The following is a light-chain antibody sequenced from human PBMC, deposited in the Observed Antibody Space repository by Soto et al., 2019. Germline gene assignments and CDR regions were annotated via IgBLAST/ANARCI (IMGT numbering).Light chain of an antibody. V-gene: IGKV1-8*01. Sequence: IQMTQSPSSVSASVGDRVTITCRASQGISSYLAWYQQKPGKAPKLLIYAASTLDAGVPSRFSGSGSGTDFTLTISNLQSEDFATYHCQHYYSYPLSFAGGTKVDI. CDR2: AAS. CDR1: QGISSY. CDR3: QHYYSYPLS. J-gene: IGKJ4*01.